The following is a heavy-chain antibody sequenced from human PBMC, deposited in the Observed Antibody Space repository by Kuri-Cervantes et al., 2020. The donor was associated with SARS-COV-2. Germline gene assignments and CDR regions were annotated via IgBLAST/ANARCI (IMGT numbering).Heavy chain of an antibody. CDR1: GFTFSSYG. CDR2: IWYDGSNK. Sequence: GESLKISCAASGFTFSSYGMHWVRQAPGKGLEWVAVIWYDGSNKYYADSVKGRFTISRDNSKNTLYLQMNSLRADDTALYYCAKDSGVPTAIDWLDPWGQGTLVTVSS. V-gene: IGHV3-33*06. CDR3: AKDSGVPTAIDWLDP. D-gene: IGHD1-1*01. J-gene: IGHJ5*02.